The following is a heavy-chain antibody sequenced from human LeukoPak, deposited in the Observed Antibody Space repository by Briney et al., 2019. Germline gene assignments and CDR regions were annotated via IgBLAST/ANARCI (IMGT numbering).Heavy chain of an antibody. CDR1: GGSISSSNW. CDR3: ARDRGGGGSYYSEFDP. J-gene: IGHJ5*02. V-gene: IGHV4-4*02. D-gene: IGHD1-26*01. CDR2: IYHSGST. Sequence: SGTLSLTCAISGGSISSSNWWSWVRQPPGKGLEWIGEIYHSGSTNYNPSLKSRVTISVDTSKNQFSLKLSSVTAADTAVYYCARDRGGGGSYYSEFDPWGQGTLVTVSS.